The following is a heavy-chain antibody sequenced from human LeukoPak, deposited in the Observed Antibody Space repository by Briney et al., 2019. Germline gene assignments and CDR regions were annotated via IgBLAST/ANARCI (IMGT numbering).Heavy chain of an antibody. CDR2: IKRDGSDK. Sequence: GGSLRLSCAASGFTFSSSWMTWVRQAPGKGLEWVANIKRDGSDKYYVDSVKGRFTISRDNAKNSLYLQMISLRAEDTAVYYCARQRQPGDWALAYWGQGTMVTVSS. D-gene: IGHD6-25*01. J-gene: IGHJ4*02. CDR1: GFTFSSSW. CDR3: ARQRQPGDWALAY. V-gene: IGHV3-7*01.